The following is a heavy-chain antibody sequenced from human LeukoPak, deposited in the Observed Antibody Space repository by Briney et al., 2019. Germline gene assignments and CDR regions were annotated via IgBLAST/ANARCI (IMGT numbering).Heavy chain of an antibody. J-gene: IGHJ5*02. Sequence: ASVKVSCKASGYTFTGYYMHWVRQAPGQGLEWMGWINPNSGGTNYAQKFQGRVTMTRDTSISTVYMELSRLRSDDTAVYYCARDNLGYSYGYLEEDWFDPWGQGTLVTVSS. D-gene: IGHD5-18*01. V-gene: IGHV1-2*02. CDR2: INPNSGGT. CDR3: ARDNLGYSYGYLEEDWFDP. CDR1: GYTFTGYY.